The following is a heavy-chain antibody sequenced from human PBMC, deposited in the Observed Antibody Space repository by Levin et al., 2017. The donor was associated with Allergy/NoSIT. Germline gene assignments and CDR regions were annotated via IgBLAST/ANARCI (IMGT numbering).Heavy chain of an antibody. J-gene: IGHJ4*02. D-gene: IGHD6-19*01. V-gene: IGHV3-53*01. CDR3: ARASGWYAVFDY. CDR2: ISPGGST. Sequence: GESLKISCAASGFTVSRNYMSWVRQAPGKGLEWVSVISPGGSTYYADSVKGRFTISRDNSKNTLYLQMNSLRAEDTAVYYCARASGWYAVFDYWGQGILVTVSS. CDR1: GFTVSRNY.